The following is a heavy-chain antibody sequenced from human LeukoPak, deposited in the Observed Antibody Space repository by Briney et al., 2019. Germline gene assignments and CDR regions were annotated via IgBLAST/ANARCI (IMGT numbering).Heavy chain of an antibody. Sequence: ASVKVSCKASGYTFTSYGISWVRQAPGQGLEWMGWISAYNGNTNYAQKPQGRVTMTTDTSTSTAYMELRSLRSDDTAVYYCAREPYLWFGELFDYWGQGTLVTVSS. V-gene: IGHV1-18*01. J-gene: IGHJ4*02. D-gene: IGHD3-10*01. CDR1: GYTFTSYG. CDR2: ISAYNGNT. CDR3: AREPYLWFGELFDY.